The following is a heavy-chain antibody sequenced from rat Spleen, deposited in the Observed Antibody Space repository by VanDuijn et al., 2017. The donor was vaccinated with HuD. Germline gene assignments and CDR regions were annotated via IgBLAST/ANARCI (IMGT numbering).Heavy chain of an antibody. CDR1: GFTLRNYG. Sequence: EVQLVESGGGLVQPGKSLKLSCAASGFTLRNYGMAWVRQTPTKGLEWVASISNGGDNTYYRDSVKGRFTISRDNAKSTLSLQMDSLRSEDTATYYCARRHYGYTDYFDYWGQGVMVTVSS. D-gene: IGHD1-9*01. CDR3: ARRHYGYTDYFDY. V-gene: IGHV5S13*01. CDR2: ISNGGDNT. J-gene: IGHJ2*01.